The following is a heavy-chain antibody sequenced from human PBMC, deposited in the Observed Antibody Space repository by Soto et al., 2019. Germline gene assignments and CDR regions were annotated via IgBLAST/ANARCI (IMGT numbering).Heavy chain of an antibody. J-gene: IGHJ4*02. CDR1: GGSFSSGGYS. Sequence: QVQLQESGSGLVKHSQTLSLTCAVSGGSFSSGGYSWSWLRQPPGKGLEWSGYSYHSGSTYYNPSLKSRVTISMDTSKNQFSLKLNSVTAADTDVYYCARGHDANNDWGQGTLVTVSS. CDR3: ARGHDANND. D-gene: IGHD2-8*01. V-gene: IGHV4-30-2*01. CDR2: SYHSGST.